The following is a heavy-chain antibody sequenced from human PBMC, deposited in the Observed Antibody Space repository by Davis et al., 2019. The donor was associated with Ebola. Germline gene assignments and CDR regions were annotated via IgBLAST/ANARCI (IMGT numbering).Heavy chain of an antibody. V-gene: IGHV4-34*01. J-gene: IGHJ4*02. CDR3: SRGVTDQN. Sequence: SQTLSLTCAVYGGSLSGYYWSWIRQPPGKGLEWIGEINHSGATNYNPSLKSRVTVSIDTSKNQFSLKLTSVTAADTAVYYCSRGVTDQNWGQGILVTVSS. D-gene: IGHD2-8*02. CDR2: INHSGAT. CDR1: GGSLSGYY.